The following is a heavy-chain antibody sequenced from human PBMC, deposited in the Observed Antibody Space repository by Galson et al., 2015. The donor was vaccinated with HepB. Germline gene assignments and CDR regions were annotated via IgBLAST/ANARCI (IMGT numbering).Heavy chain of an antibody. V-gene: IGHV1-69*06. D-gene: IGHD6-13*01. Sequence: SVKVSCKASGGTFSSYAISWVRQAPGQGLEWMGGIIPIFGTANYAQKFQGRVTITADKSTSTAYMELSSLRSEDTAVYYCARMYSSSWYSWWRDYYYYGMDVWGQGTTVTVSS. CDR3: ARMYSSSWYSWWRDYYYYGMDV. CDR1: GGTFSSYA. J-gene: IGHJ6*02. CDR2: IIPIFGTA.